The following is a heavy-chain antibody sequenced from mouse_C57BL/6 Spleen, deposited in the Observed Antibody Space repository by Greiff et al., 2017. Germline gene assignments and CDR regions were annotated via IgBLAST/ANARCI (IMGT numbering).Heavy chain of an antibody. J-gene: IGHJ4*01. CDR1: GYTFTSYW. V-gene: IGHV1-69*01. CDR3: ASKPYYSNDGDY. CDR2: IDPSDSYT. D-gene: IGHD2-12*01. Sequence: QVQLQQPGAELVMPGASVKLSCKASGYTFTSYWMHWVKQRPGQGLEWIGEIDPSDSYTNYNQKFKGKSTLTVDKSSSTAYMQLISLTSEDSAVYYCASKPYYSNDGDYWGQGTSVTVSS.